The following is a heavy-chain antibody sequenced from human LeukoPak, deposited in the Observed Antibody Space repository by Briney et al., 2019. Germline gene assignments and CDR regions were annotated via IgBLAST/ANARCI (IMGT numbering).Heavy chain of an antibody. D-gene: IGHD4-23*01. CDR2: TFYRSKWYN. CDR1: GASVSSNSAA. V-gene: IGHV6-1*01. Sequence: SQTLSLTCAIYGASVSSNSAAWNWLRQSPSSGLEWLGRTFYRSKWYNDYAVAVKSRITINPDTSKNQFSLQLNSVTPEDTAVYYCARDSNSCLDYWGQGTLVTVSS. J-gene: IGHJ4*02. CDR3: ARDSNSCLDY.